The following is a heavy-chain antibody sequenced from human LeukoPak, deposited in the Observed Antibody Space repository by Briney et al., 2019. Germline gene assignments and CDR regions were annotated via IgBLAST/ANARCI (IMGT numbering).Heavy chain of an antibody. CDR3: ARDRSSGYPFDY. Sequence: GVSVKVSCKASGYTFTGYYMHWVRQAPGQGLEWMGWINPNSGGTNYAQKFQGRVTMTRDTSISTAYMELSRLRSDDTAVYYCARDRSSGYPFDYWGQGTLVTVSS. V-gene: IGHV1-2*02. CDR2: INPNSGGT. J-gene: IGHJ4*02. CDR1: GYTFTGYY. D-gene: IGHD3-22*01.